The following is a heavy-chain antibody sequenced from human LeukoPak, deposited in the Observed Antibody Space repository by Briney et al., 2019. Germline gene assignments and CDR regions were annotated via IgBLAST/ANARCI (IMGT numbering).Heavy chain of an antibody. D-gene: IGHD3-3*01. CDR3: ARAPGAENLEWLSLYYFDY. V-gene: IGHV3-21*01. J-gene: IGHJ4*02. CDR2: ISSSSSYI. Sequence: PGGSLRLSCAASGFTFSSYSMNWVRQAPGKGLEWVSSISSSSSYIYYADSVKGRFTISRDNAKNSLYLQMNSLRAEDTAVYYCARAPGAENLEWLSLYYFDYWGQGTLVTVSS. CDR1: GFTFSSYS.